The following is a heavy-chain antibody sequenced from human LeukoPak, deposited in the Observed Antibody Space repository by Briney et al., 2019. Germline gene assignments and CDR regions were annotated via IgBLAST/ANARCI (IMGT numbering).Heavy chain of an antibody. CDR1: GGTFSIYA. CDR2: IIPILETT. CDR3: ARRYSGSYLADAFDI. Sequence: ASVKVSCKASGGTFSIYAISGVRQAPGQGLEWMGGIIPILETTNYAQRFQGRVTFTADKSTNTAYMELSGLRSEDTAVYYCARRYSGSYLADAFDIWGQGTMVTVSS. J-gene: IGHJ3*02. D-gene: IGHD1-26*01. V-gene: IGHV1-69*06.